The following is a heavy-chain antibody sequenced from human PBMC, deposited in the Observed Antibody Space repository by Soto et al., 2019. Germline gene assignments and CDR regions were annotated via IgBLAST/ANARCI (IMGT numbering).Heavy chain of an antibody. CDR2: ISTYNGDA. CDR3: AREGPRPYYYYGMDV. D-gene: IGHD6-6*01. Sequence: QAQLEQSGAEVKKPGASVKVSCKSSGYTFSTSGISWVRQAPGQGLEWMGWISTYNGDANYAQRFQGRVTMTTDTSTSTNFMELRSLRSDDTAVYYCAREGPRPYYYYGMDVWGQGTSVTVCS. V-gene: IGHV1-18*01. J-gene: IGHJ6*02. CDR1: GYTFSTSG.